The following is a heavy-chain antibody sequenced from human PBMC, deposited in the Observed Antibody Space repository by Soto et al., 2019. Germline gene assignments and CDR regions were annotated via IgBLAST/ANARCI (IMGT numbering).Heavy chain of an antibody. J-gene: IGHJ6*02. D-gene: IGHD2-15*01. Sequence: SETLSLTCNVSGGSITGAYYWNWIRQHPGKGLEWIGSIHYRGSTYYNPSLKSRITISLDRSNNQFSLKLSSVNAADTAVYYCARVRDSFGLDVWGQGTTVTVSS. CDR3: ARVRDSFGLDV. V-gene: IGHV4-31*03. CDR2: IHYRGST. CDR1: GGSITGAYY.